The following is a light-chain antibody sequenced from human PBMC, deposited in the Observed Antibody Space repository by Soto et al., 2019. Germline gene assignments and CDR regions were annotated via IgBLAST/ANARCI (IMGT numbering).Light chain of an antibody. V-gene: IGKV3-20*01. CDR1: QSVSSSY. J-gene: IGKJ1*01. Sequence: EVVLTQSPGVLSLSPGEIVTLSCRASQSVSSSYLAWYQQKPGQAPRLLIYGASSRAIDIPRRFSGSGSGTDLTLTIGGLEPEDVAVYFCQQYGGSHWTFGQGTKGEIK. CDR2: GAS. CDR3: QQYGGSHWT.